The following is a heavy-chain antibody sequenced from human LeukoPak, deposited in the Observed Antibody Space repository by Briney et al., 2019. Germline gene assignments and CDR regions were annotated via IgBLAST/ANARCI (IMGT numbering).Heavy chain of an antibody. CDR2: ISGSGGST. Sequence: GGSLRLSCAASGFTFSSYAMSWVRQAPGKGLEWVSAISGSGGSTYYADSVKGRFTISRDNSKNTLYLQMNSLRAEGTAVYYCASTDYYDSSGYYLPLPFDYWGQGTLVTVSS. CDR3: ASTDYYDSSGYYLPLPFDY. CDR1: GFTFSSYA. J-gene: IGHJ4*02. D-gene: IGHD3-22*01. V-gene: IGHV3-23*01.